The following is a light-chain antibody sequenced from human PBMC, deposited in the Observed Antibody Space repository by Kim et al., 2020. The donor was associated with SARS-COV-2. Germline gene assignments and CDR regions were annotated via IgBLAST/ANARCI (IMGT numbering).Light chain of an antibody. V-gene: IGLV3-19*01. J-gene: IGLJ1*01. CDR3: TSRDSRAQKYV. CDR2: DKD. CDR1: SLRNHY. Sequence: SSELTQDPAVSVALGQTVRITCQGDSLRNHYASWYQQKPGQTPRLVIYDKDNRPSGIPDRFSGSSSGNTASLTITGAQAEDEADYYCTSRDSRAQKYVFGTGTKVTVL.